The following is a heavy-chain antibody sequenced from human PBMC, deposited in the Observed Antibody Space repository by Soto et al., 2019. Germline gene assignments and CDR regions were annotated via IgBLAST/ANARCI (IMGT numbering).Heavy chain of an antibody. CDR1: GFRLTTYV. CDR3: AIRDLGTLFDY. J-gene: IGHJ4*02. V-gene: IGHV3-23*01. Sequence: PGGSLRLACAASGFRLTTYVVTGARQGPGKGLEWVSVISGSGSSTYYADSVKGRFTISRDNSKNTLYLQMNSLRAEDTAESYCAIRDLGTLFDYWGQGTLVTVSS. D-gene: IGHD7-27*01. CDR2: ISGSGSST.